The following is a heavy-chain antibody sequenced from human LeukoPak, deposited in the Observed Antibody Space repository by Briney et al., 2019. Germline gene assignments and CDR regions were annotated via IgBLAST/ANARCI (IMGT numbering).Heavy chain of an antibody. V-gene: IGHV5-51*01. CDR2: IYPGDFDT. D-gene: IGHD3-9*01. CDR1: GYSFSSYW. J-gene: IGHJ4*02. CDR3: ARHERRYFDWSIDY. Sequence: GESLKISCKGSGYSFSSYWIGWVRQMPGKGLEWMGIIYPGDFDTTYSPSFQGQVTISADKSISTAYLQWNSLKASDTAVYYCARHERRYFDWSIDYWGQGTLVTVSS.